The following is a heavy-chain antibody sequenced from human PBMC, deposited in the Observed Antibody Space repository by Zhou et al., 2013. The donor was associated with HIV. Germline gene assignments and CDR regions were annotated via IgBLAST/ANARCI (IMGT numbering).Heavy chain of an antibody. J-gene: IGHJ4*02. CDR1: GGTFSTYA. Sequence: QVQLVQSGAEVKKPGSSVKVSCKASGGTFSTYAFSWVRQAPGQGLEWMGGIIPFFGTANYAPKFQGRVAITAAESTRTAYLELSGLRSEDTAVYYCARCYYDSSSCDFWGQGTLVTVSS. CDR2: IIPFFGTA. CDR3: ARCYYDSSSCDF. D-gene: IGHD3-22*01. V-gene: IGHV1-69*12.